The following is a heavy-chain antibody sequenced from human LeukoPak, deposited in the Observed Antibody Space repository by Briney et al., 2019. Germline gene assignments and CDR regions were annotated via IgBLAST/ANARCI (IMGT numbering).Heavy chain of an antibody. D-gene: IGHD4-23*01. CDR2: INHSGST. J-gene: IGHJ4*02. Sequence: SETLSLTCAVYGGSFSGYYWSWILQPPGKGLEWIGEINHSGSTNYNPSLKSRVTISVDTSNNQFSLQLSSVTAADTAVYDCARATSYGGNHLFDYWGQGTLVTVSS. V-gene: IGHV4-34*01. CDR3: ARATSYGGNHLFDY. CDR1: GGSFSGYY.